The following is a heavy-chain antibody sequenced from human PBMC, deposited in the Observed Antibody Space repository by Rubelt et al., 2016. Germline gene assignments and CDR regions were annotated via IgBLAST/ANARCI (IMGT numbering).Heavy chain of an antibody. CDR2: IYSNGNT. J-gene: IGHJ5*02. D-gene: IGHD4-11*01. Sequence: GFTFSSCHMHWVRQAPGKGLECVSLIYSNGNTYYADSVKGRFTISRDNAKNSLYLQMNSLRVEDTAMYYCARDLSTVTNNWFDPWGQGTLVTVSS. V-gene: IGHV3-66*01. CDR1: GFTFSSCH. CDR3: ARDLSTVTNNWFDP.